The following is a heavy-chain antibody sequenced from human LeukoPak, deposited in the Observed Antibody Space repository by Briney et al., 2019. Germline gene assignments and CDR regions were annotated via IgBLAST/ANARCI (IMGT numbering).Heavy chain of an antibody. CDR3: ARGVDILTGYTSYFDY. V-gene: IGHV1-8*01. CDR1: GYTFTSYD. D-gene: IGHD3-9*01. Sequence: ASVTVSCKASGYTFTSYDINWVRQATRQGLEWMGWMNPNSGNTGYAQKFQGRVTMTRNTSISTAYMELSSLRSEDTAVYYCARGVDILTGYTSYFDYWGQGTLVTVSS. J-gene: IGHJ4*02. CDR2: MNPNSGNT.